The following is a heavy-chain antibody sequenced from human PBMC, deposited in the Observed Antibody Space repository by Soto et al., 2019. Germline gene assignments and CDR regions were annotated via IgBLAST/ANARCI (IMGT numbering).Heavy chain of an antibody. CDR1: GFTFSSYA. J-gene: IGHJ5*02. V-gene: IGHV3-30-3*01. Sequence: GSLRLSCAASGFTFSSYAMHWVRQAPGKGLEWVAVISYDGSNKYYADSVKGRFTISRDNSKNTLYLQMNSLRAEDTAVYYCARGYYDYVWGSYPSSFFDPWGQGTLVTVSS. CDR2: ISYDGSNK. D-gene: IGHD3-16*01. CDR3: ARGYYDYVWGSYPSSFFDP.